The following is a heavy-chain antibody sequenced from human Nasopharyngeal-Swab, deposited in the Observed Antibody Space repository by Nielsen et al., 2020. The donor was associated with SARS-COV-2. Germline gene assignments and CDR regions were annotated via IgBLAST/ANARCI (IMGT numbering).Heavy chain of an antibody. CDR2: SIPIFGTA. V-gene: IGHV1-69*13. J-gene: IGHJ6*02. D-gene: IGHD5-24*01. Sequence: SGKVPGKASGGTFSSNAISGGRQDTGQGQERMGGSIPIFGTANYAQKLQGRVKRTADESTSTAFMERSSLRSEDTAVYYCASRGGRWLQPVGYGMDVWGQGTTVTVSS. CDR1: GGTFSSNA. CDR3: ASRGGRWLQPVGYGMDV.